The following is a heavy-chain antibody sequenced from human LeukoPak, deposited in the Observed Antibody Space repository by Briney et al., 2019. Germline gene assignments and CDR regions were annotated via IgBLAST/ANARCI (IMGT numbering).Heavy chain of an antibody. CDR3: ARAYYHDSSDYYFPLDY. CDR2: INPNSGGT. V-gene: IGHV1-2*02. D-gene: IGHD3-22*01. J-gene: IGHJ4*02. CDR1: GYTFTGYN. Sequence: ASVKVSCKASGYTFTGYNIHWVRQAPGQGLEWMGWINPNSGGTNYAQKFQGRVTMTRDTSISTAYMELSRLRSEDTAVYYCARAYYHDSSDYYFPLDYWGQGTLVTVSS.